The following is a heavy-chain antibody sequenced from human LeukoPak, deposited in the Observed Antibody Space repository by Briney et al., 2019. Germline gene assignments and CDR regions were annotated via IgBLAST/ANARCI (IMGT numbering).Heavy chain of an antibody. Sequence: ASVKVSCKASGYTFTSYGISWVRQAPGQGLEWMGWISAYNGNTNYAQKLQGRVTMTTDTSTSTAYMELRSLRSDDTAVYYCARDGGHNFWSGYQNYYFDYWGQGTLVTVSS. CDR1: GYTFTSYG. CDR3: ARDGGHNFWSGYQNYYFDY. CDR2: ISAYNGNT. D-gene: IGHD3-3*01. V-gene: IGHV1-18*01. J-gene: IGHJ4*02.